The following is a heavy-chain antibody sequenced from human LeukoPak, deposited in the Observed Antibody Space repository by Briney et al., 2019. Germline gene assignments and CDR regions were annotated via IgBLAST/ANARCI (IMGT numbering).Heavy chain of an antibody. CDR3: ARAYGDDNWFDP. D-gene: IGHD4-17*01. V-gene: IGHV4-31*03. Sequence: PSETLSLTCTVSGGSISSGGYYWSWIRQHPGKGLEWIGHIYYSGSTYYNPSLKSRVTISVDTSKNQFSLRLSSVTAADTAVYYCARAYGDDNWFDPWGQGTLVTVSS. CDR2: IYYSGST. J-gene: IGHJ5*02. CDR1: GGSISSGGYY.